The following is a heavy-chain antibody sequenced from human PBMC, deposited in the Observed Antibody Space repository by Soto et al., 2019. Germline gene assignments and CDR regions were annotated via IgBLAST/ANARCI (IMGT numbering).Heavy chain of an antibody. V-gene: IGHV3-33*01. CDR3: AREMNPGGWFDP. J-gene: IGHJ5*02. D-gene: IGHD3-10*01. Sequence: GGSLRLSCAASGFTFSSYGMHWVRQAPGKGLEWVAVIWYDGSNKYYADSVKGRFTISRDNSKNTLYLQMNSPRAEDTAVYYCAREMNPGGWFDPWGQGTLVTVSS. CDR2: IWYDGSNK. CDR1: GFTFSSYG.